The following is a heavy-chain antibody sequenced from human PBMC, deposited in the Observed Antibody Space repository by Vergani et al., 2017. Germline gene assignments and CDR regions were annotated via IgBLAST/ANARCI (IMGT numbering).Heavy chain of an antibody. J-gene: IGHJ4*02. CDR2: ISDDGSNK. Sequence: QVQLVGSGGGVVQPGRSLRLSCAAPGFTFSSYAMHWVRQAPGKGLGWVAGISDDGSNKYYADSVKGRFTISRDNSQNTLYLQMNSLRAEDTAVYYCARLTYDTTPYLQGGYDCWGQGTLVSVSS. CDR1: GFTFSSYA. V-gene: IGHV3-30-3*01. CDR3: ARLTYDTTPYLQGGYDC. D-gene: IGHD3-22*01.